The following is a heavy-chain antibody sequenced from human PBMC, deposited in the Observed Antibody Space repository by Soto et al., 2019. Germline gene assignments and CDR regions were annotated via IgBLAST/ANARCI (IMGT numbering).Heavy chain of an antibody. CDR3: ARVRGIAVAPFDY. Sequence: QVQLVESGGGVVQPGRSLRLSCAASGFTFSSYGMHWVRQAPGKGLEWVAVIWYDGSNKYYADSVKGRFTISRDNSKNTLYLQRNSLRAEDTAVYYCARVRGIAVAPFDYWGQGTLVTVSS. J-gene: IGHJ4*02. CDR2: IWYDGSNK. CDR1: GFTFSSYG. D-gene: IGHD6-19*01. V-gene: IGHV3-33*01.